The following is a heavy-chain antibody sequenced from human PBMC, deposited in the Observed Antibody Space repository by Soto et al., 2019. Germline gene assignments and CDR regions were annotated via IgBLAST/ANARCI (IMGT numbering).Heavy chain of an antibody. CDR2: ISSNGGST. D-gene: IGHD6-6*01. CDR1: GVTFSSYF. Sequence: QPGGSLRLSCSASGVTFSSYFMYWVRQAPGKGLGYVSTISSNGGSTYYADSVKGRFTISRDNSKNTLYLQMSSLRAEDTAVYYCVKTGRFGQLVPSDYWGLGTLVTVSS. J-gene: IGHJ4*02. V-gene: IGHV3-64D*06. CDR3: VKTGRFGQLVPSDY.